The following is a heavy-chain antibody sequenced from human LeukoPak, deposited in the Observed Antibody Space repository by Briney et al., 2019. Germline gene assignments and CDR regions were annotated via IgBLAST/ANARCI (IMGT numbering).Heavy chain of an antibody. V-gene: IGHV3-21*01. Sequence: GGSLRLSCAASGFTFSDYSMNWVRQAPGEGLEWVSSISSRSIYIHYADSVKGRLTISRDNVKNSLYLHMNSLRAEDTAVYYCARDYGDYGGYGYWGQGTLVTVSS. CDR2: ISSRSIYI. CDR3: ARDYGDYGGYGY. D-gene: IGHD4-17*01. J-gene: IGHJ4*02. CDR1: GFTFSDYS.